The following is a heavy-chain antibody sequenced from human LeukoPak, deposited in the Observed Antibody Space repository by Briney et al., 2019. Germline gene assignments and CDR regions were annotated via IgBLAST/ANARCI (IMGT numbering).Heavy chain of an antibody. CDR2: IYYSGST. CDR3: ARARSGYCSSTSCYTLAARGSGYFDY. V-gene: IGHV4-31*02. Sequence: LRLSCAASGFTFSSYAMSWVRQAPGKGLEWIGYIYYSGSTYYNPSLKSRVTISVDTSKNQFSLKLSSVTAADTAVYYCARARSGYCSSTSCYTLAARGSGYFDYWGQGTLVTVSS. D-gene: IGHD2-2*02. CDR1: GFTFSSYA. J-gene: IGHJ4*02.